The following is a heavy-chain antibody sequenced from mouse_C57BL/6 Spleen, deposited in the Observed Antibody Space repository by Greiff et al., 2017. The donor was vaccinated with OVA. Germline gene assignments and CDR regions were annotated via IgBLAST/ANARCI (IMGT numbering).Heavy chain of an antibody. CDR2: INPSSGYT. Sequence: VQLQESGAELVRPGASVKMSCKASGYTFTSYTMHWVKQRPGQGLEWIGYINPSSGYTKYNQKFKDKATLTADKSSSTAYMQLSSLTSEDSAVYCCARCRYYYYGSSSFDYWGQGTTRTGSS. J-gene: IGHJ2*01. CDR1: GYTFTSYT. CDR3: ARCRYYYYGSSSFDY. D-gene: IGHD1-1*01. V-gene: IGHV1-4*01.